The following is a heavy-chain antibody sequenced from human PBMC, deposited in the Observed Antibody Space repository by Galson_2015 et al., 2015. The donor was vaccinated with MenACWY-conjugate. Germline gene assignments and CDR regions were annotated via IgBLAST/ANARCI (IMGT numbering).Heavy chain of an antibody. CDR3: ASWVGRDY. V-gene: IGHV3-7*03. J-gene: IGHJ4*02. D-gene: IGHD1-14*01. CDR2: IKEDGSEK. CDR1: GFTFSTYS. Sequence: SLRLSCAASGFTFSTYSMNWVRQAPGKGLEWVANIKEDGSEKYYVDSVKGRFTISRDNAKNSLYLQMNSLRGEDTAVYYCASWVGRDYWGQGTLVTVSS.